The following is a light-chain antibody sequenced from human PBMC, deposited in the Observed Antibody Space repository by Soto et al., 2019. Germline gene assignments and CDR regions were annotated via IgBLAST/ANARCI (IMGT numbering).Light chain of an antibody. CDR1: QGSSSY. V-gene: IGKV1-9*01. CDR3: QQLDT. J-gene: IGKJ3*01. CDR2: AAS. Sequence: IPLTQSPSSLSASVGDRITITCRASQGSSSYLAWYQQKSGKAPKVLIYAASNFQSGVPSRFSGSGSGTDFTLTISSLQPEDFATYYCQQLDTFGPGTKVDIK.